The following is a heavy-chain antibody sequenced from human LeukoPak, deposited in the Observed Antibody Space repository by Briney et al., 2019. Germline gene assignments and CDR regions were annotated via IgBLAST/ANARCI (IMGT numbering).Heavy chain of an antibody. CDR1: GGFISSYY. V-gene: IGHV4-4*07. CDR3: ARDFTYYDILTGYYRSYYFDY. Sequence: SETLSLTCTVSGGFISSYYWSWIRQPAGKGLEWIGRIYTSGSTNYNPSLKSRVTMSVDTSKNQFSLKLSSVTAADTAVYYCARDFTYYDILTGYYRSYYFDYWGQGTLVTVSS. D-gene: IGHD3-9*01. CDR2: IYTSGST. J-gene: IGHJ4*02.